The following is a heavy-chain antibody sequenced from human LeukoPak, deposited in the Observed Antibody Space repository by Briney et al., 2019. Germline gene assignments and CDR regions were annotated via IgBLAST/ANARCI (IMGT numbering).Heavy chain of an antibody. CDR3: ARGTGDFDY. CDR2: IWYDGSNN. V-gene: IGHV3-33*01. D-gene: IGHD3-10*01. J-gene: IGHJ4*02. Sequence: WIRQPPGKGVEGVAFIWYDGSNNYYADSVKGRFTISRDNSKNTLYLQMNSLRAEDTAVYYCARGTGDFDYWGQRTLVTVSS.